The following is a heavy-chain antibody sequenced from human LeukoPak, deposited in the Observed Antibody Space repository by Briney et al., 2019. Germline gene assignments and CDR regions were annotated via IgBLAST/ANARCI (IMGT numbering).Heavy chain of an antibody. V-gene: IGHV4-34*01. D-gene: IGHD3-10*01. J-gene: IGHJ6*03. Sequence: SETLSLTCAVYGGSFSGYYLSWIRQPPGKGLEWVGEINHSGSTNYNPCLKSRVTISVDTSKNQFSLKLSSVTAADTAVYYCARGVRGSYYYYYYMDVWGKGTTVTVSS. CDR3: ARGVRGSYYYYYYMDV. CDR2: INHSGST. CDR1: GGSFSGYY.